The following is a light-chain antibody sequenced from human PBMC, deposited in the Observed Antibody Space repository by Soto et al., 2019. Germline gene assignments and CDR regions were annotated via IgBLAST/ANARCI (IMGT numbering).Light chain of an antibody. CDR1: GSDVGGYNY. CDR3: CSYAGSYTLV. CDR2: DVN. Sequence: QSVLTQPASVSGSPGQSITISCTGTGSDVGGYNYVSWYQQHPGKAPKLMIYDVNKRPSGVPDRFSGSKSGNTASLTISGLQAEDEADYYCCSYAGSYTLVFGTGTKVTVL. V-gene: IGLV2-11*01. J-gene: IGLJ1*01.